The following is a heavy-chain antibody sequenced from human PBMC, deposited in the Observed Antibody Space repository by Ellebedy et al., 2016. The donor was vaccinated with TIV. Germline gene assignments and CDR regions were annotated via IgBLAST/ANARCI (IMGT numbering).Heavy chain of an antibody. CDR1: GGSISRSS. Sequence: MPSETLSLTCTVSGGSISRSSWNWIRQPAGKGLEWVGRIYSSGSTNYNPSLKSRVTMSIDTAKNYFSLKLSSVTAADTAVYYCARGFPVEMVTFVNFDLWGRGTLVTVSS. CDR3: ARGFPVEMVTFVNFDL. CDR2: IYSSGST. J-gene: IGHJ2*01. V-gene: IGHV4-4*07. D-gene: IGHD5-24*01.